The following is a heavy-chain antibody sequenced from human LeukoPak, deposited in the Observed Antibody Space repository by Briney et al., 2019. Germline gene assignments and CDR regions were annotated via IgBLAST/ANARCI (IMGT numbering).Heavy chain of an antibody. D-gene: IGHD6-19*01. J-gene: IGHJ4*02. CDR2: INWNNDNI. Sequence: GRSLRLSCAASGFTFDDYAMHWVRQPPGKGLEWVSGINWNNDNIGYVDSVRGRFTISRDNAKNSLYLQMNSLRADDTAVYYCARDQWWQFIAVAITSYFDCWGQGTLVTVSS. V-gene: IGHV3-9*01. CDR1: GFTFDDYA. CDR3: ARDQWWQFIAVAITSYFDC.